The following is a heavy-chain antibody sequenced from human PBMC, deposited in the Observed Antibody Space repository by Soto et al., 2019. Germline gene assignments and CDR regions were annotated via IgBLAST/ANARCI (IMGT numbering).Heavy chain of an antibody. D-gene: IGHD1-20*01. CDR2: ISSSSSYI. J-gene: IGHJ2*01. CDR3: ARDYREGRITGRIWYFDL. Sequence: EVQLVESGGGLVKPGGSLRLSCAASGFTFSSYSMNWVRQAPGKGLEWVSSISSSSSYIYYADSVKGRFTISRDNAKNSLYLQMNSLRAEDTAVYYCARDYREGRITGRIWYFDLWGRGTLVTVSS. CDR1: GFTFSSYS. V-gene: IGHV3-21*01.